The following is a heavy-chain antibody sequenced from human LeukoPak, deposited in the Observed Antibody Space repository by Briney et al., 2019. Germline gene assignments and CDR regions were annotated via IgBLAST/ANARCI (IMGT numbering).Heavy chain of an antibody. CDR1: GFTFSTYA. V-gene: IGHV3-23*01. CDR2: INGDGGST. D-gene: IGHD2-2*01. Sequence: GGSLRLSCAASGFTFSTYAMSWVRRAPGQGLEWVPSINGDGGSTYYAESVKGRFTVSRDNSKNTLYLQMDSLRAEDTAVYYCAKRPDCSTTNCFRFEYWGQGTLVTVSS. J-gene: IGHJ4*02. CDR3: AKRPDCSTTNCFRFEY.